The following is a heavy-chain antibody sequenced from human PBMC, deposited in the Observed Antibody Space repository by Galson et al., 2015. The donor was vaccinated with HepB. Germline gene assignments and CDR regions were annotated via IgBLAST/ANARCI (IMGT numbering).Heavy chain of an antibody. CDR3: ARAYGTYFDY. D-gene: IGHD3-16*01. Sequence: SVTVSCKASGSTFINFYLHWIRQVPGQGLEWLGIVNPGDGSTIYSQKFQGRVTMTRDTSTTTVYMELSSLRSDDTAIYFCARAYGTYFDYWGQGTLITVSS. V-gene: IGHV1-46*01. J-gene: IGHJ4*02. CDR1: GSTFINFY. CDR2: VNPGDGST.